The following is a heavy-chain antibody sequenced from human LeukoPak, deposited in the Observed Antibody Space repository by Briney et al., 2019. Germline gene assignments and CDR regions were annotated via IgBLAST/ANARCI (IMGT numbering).Heavy chain of an antibody. V-gene: IGHV3-49*04. Sequence: PGGSLRLSCTASGFTFGEYAMSWVRQAPGKGLEWVGFIRSKAYGGTTEYAASVKGRFTISRDDSKSIAYLQMNSLKTEDTAVYYCARVNPTDDLWGRGTLVTVSS. CDR3: ARVNPTDDL. J-gene: IGHJ2*01. CDR1: GFTFGEYA. D-gene: IGHD2-21*02. CDR2: IRSKAYGGTT.